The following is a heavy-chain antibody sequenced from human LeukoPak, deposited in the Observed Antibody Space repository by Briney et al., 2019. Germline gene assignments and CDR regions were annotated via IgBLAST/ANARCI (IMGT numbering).Heavy chain of an antibody. Sequence: GGSLRLYCAASGFTFSSYWMHWVRQAPGKGLVWVSRINSDGSSTSYADSVKGRFTISRDNAKNTLYLQMNSLRAEDTAVYYCARAGDYRSIYYYYYGMDVWGQGTTVTVSS. CDR2: INSDGSST. D-gene: IGHD4-17*01. CDR3: ARAGDYRSIYYYYYGMDV. V-gene: IGHV3-74*01. CDR1: GFTFSSYW. J-gene: IGHJ6*02.